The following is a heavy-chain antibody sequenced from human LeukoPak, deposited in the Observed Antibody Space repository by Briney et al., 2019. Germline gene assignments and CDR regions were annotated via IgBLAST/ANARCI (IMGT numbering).Heavy chain of an antibody. Sequence: ASVKVPCKASGYTFTSYYMHWVRQAPGQGLEWMGIINPSGGSTSYAQKFQGRVTMTRDTSTSTVYMELSSLRSEDTAVYYCARDGFGELYYYGMDVWGQGTTVTVSS. D-gene: IGHD3-10*01. CDR2: INPSGGST. V-gene: IGHV1-46*01. CDR1: GYTFTSYY. CDR3: ARDGFGELYYYGMDV. J-gene: IGHJ6*02.